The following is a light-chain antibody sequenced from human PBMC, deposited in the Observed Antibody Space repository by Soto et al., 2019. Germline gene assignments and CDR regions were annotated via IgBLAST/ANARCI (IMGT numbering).Light chain of an antibody. CDR1: QGISSY. Sequence: AIRMTQSPSSFSASIGDRVTITCRASQGISSYLAWYQQKPGRAPKLLIYAASTLQSGVPSRFSGSGSGTDFTLTISCLQSDDFATYYCQQYYDFPRTFGQGTKVDI. CDR3: QQYYDFPRT. J-gene: IGKJ1*01. CDR2: AAS. V-gene: IGKV1-8*01.